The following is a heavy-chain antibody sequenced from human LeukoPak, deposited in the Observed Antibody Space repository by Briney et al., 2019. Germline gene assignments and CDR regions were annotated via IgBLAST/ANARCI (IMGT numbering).Heavy chain of an antibody. Sequence: ASVKVSCKASGGTFSSYAISWVRQAPGQGLEWMRGIIPIFGTANYAQKFQGRVTITADESTSTAYMELSSLRSEDTAVYYCHLCSGFQGDIWGQRTMVTVSS. D-gene: IGHD2-15*01. V-gene: IGHV1-69*13. CDR3: HLCSGFQGDI. CDR2: IIPIFGTA. CDR1: GGTFSSYA. J-gene: IGHJ3*02.